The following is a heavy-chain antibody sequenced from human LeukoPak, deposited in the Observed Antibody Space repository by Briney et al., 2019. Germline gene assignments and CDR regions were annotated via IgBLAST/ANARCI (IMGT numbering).Heavy chain of an antibody. CDR3: ASIAQAYCGGDCYWGFDY. Sequence: ASVKVSCKVSGYTLTELSMHWVRQAPGKGLEWMGGFDPEDGETIYAQKFQGRVTMTEDTSTDTAYMELSSLRSEDTAVYYCASIAQAYCGGDCYWGFDYWGQGTLVTVSS. CDR1: GYTLTELS. V-gene: IGHV1-24*01. J-gene: IGHJ4*02. D-gene: IGHD2-21*02. CDR2: FDPEDGET.